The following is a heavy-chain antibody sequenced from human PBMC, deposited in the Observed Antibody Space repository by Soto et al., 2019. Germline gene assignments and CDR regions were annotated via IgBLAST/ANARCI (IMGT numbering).Heavy chain of an antibody. J-gene: IGHJ5*02. CDR3: ARRYCSSTSCYINWFDP. CDR2: IIPIFGTA. V-gene: IGHV1-69*01. Sequence: QVQLVQSGAEVKKPGSSVKVSCKASGGTFSSYAISWVRQAPGQGLEWMGGIIPIFGTANYAQKFQGRVTITADESTSTAYMELSSLRSEDTAVYYCARRYCSSTSCYINWFDPWGQGTLVTVSS. D-gene: IGHD2-2*02. CDR1: GGTFSSYA.